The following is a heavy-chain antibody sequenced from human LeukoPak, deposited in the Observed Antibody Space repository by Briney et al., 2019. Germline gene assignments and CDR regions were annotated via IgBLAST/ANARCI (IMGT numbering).Heavy chain of an antibody. CDR2: IYYSGST. CDR1: GGSISSYY. J-gene: IGHJ4*02. D-gene: IGHD2-15*01. Sequence: PSETLSLTCTVSGGSISSYYWSWIRQPPGKGLEWIGYIYYSGSTNYNPSLKSRVTISVDTSKNQFSLELSSVTAADTAVYYCAMGYCSGGSCYPFDYWGQGTLVTVSS. V-gene: IGHV4-59*01. CDR3: AMGYCSGGSCYPFDY.